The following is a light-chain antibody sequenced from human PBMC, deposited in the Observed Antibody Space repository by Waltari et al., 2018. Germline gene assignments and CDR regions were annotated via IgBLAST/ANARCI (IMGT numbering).Light chain of an antibody. J-gene: IGKJ5*01. CDR2: HAS. Sequence: IVLTQPPATLSLSPGERATLSCRASQSVSSYLAWYQQNPGQPPRLLIYHASTRATGIPARFSGRGSGTDFTLIITNVEPEDFAVYYCQQRSDWPPLTFGQGTRLEIK. CDR3: QQRSDWPPLT. CDR1: QSVSSY. V-gene: IGKV3-11*01.